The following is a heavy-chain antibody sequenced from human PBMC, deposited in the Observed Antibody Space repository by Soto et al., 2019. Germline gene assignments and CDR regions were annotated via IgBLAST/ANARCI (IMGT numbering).Heavy chain of an antibody. CDR1: GFTFSSYG. V-gene: IGHV3-33*01. CDR2: IWYDGSNK. D-gene: IGHD3-10*01. J-gene: IGHJ4*02. Sequence: QVQLVESGGGVVQPGRSLRLSCAASGFTFSSYGMHWVRQAPGKGLEWVAVIWYDGSNKYYADSVKGRFTISRDNSKNPLYLQMNSLRAEGTAVYYCVRDRWRFGELLVYWGQGTLVTVSS. CDR3: VRDRWRFGELLVY.